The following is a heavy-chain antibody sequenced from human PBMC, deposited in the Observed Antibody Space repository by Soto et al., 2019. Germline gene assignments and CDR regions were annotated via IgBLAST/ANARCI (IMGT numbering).Heavy chain of an antibody. V-gene: IGHV4-34*01. CDR1: GGSFSGYY. CDR2: INHSGST. Sequence: SETLSLTCAVYGGSFSGYYWSWIRQPPGKGLEWIGEINHSGSTNYNPSLKSRVAISVDTSKNQFSLKLSSVTAADTAVYYCASFLVGAPQYYYYGMDVWGQGTTVTVSS. CDR3: ASFLVGAPQYYYYGMDV. D-gene: IGHD1-26*01. J-gene: IGHJ6*02.